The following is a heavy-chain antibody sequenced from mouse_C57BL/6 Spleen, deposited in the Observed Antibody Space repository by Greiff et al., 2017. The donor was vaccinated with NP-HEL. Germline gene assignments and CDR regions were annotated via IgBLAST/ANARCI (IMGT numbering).Heavy chain of an antibody. CDR2: ISSGSSTI. Sequence: DVQLQESGGGLVKPGGSLKLSCAASGFTFSDYGMHWVRQAPEKGLEWVAYISSGSSTIYYADTVKGRFTISRDNAKNTLFLQMTSLRSEDTAMYYCAKTTVVATRAMDYWGQGTSVTVSS. CDR1: GFTFSDYG. V-gene: IGHV5-17*01. CDR3: AKTTVVATRAMDY. J-gene: IGHJ4*01. D-gene: IGHD1-1*01.